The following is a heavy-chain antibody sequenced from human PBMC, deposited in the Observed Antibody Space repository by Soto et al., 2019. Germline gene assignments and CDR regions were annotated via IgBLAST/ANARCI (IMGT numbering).Heavy chain of an antibody. J-gene: IGHJ5*02. CDR1: GGSFSGYY. D-gene: IGHD3-22*01. Sequence: SETLSLTCAVYGGSFSGYYWSWIRQPPGKGLEWIGEINHSGSTNYNPSLKSRVTISVDTSKNQFSLKLSSVTAADTAVYYCARVFAPRITMIVVVRGNWFDPWGQGTLVTVSS. V-gene: IGHV4-34*01. CDR3: ARVFAPRITMIVVVRGNWFDP. CDR2: INHSGST.